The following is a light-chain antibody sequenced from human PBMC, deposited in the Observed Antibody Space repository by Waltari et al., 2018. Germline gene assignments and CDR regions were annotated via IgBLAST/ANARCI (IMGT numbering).Light chain of an antibody. CDR3: SSYTSSSTLVV. CDR1: SSDVGGYNF. Sequence: QSALTQPASVSGSPGQSITISCTGTSSDVGGYNFVSWYQQHPGKAPKLIIYDFSNRPSGVSNRFSGSKSGNTASRTISGLQAEDEADYYCSSYTSSSTLVVFGGGTKLTVL. V-gene: IGLV2-14*01. J-gene: IGLJ2*01. CDR2: DFS.